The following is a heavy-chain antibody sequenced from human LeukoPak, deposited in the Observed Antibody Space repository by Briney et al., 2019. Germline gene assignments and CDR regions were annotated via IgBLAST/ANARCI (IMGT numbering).Heavy chain of an antibody. Sequence: HPGGSLRLSCAASGFTFSSYSMNWVRQAPGKGLEWVSYISSSSSTIYYADSVKGRFTISRDNAKNSLYLQMSSLRAEDTAVYYCARGGTFGVDISDYWGQGTLVTVSS. J-gene: IGHJ4*02. V-gene: IGHV3-48*04. CDR3: ARGGTFGVDISDY. CDR1: GFTFSSYS. CDR2: ISSSSSTI. D-gene: IGHD3-3*01.